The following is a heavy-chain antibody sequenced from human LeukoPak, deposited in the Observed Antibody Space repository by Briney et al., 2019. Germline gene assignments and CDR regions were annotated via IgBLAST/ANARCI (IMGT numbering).Heavy chain of an antibody. Sequence: GGSLRLSCAASGFTFSSYAMTWVRQAPGQGLEWVSAISSSGTSTYYADSVKGRFTISRDNSKNTLYLQVNSLRAEDTAVYYCAKDGYSSNWSTFDYWGQGTLVTVSS. V-gene: IGHV3-23*01. CDR1: GFTFSSYA. CDR2: ISSSGTST. CDR3: AKDGYSSNWSTFDY. J-gene: IGHJ4*02. D-gene: IGHD6-13*01.